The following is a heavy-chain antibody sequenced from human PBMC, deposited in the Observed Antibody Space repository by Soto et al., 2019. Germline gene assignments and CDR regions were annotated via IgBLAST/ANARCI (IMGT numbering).Heavy chain of an antibody. D-gene: IGHD6-13*01. CDR1: GYSFTSYW. CDR3: ARREDSSSSNWFDP. Sequence: GESLKISCKGSGYSFTSYWIGWVRQMPEKGLEWMGIIHPGDSDTRYSPSFQGQVTISADKSISTAYLQWSSLKAPDTAMYYCARREDSSSSNWFDPWGQGTLVTVSS. J-gene: IGHJ5*02. CDR2: IHPGDSDT. V-gene: IGHV5-51*01.